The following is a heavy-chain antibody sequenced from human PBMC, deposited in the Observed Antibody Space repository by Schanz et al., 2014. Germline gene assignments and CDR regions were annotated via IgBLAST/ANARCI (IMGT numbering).Heavy chain of an antibody. CDR3: VRDTDYHFDD. CDR2: ISSSGTSI. D-gene: IGHD4-17*01. CDR1: EFSFSSFG. V-gene: IGHV3-48*04. J-gene: IGHJ4*02. Sequence: VQLVESGGGLVQPGGSLRLSCAASEFSFSSFGMNWVRQTPGKGLEWVSFISSSGTSIYYADSVKGRFTISRDNAKNTLYLQMNSLRAEDTAVYYCVRDTDYHFDDWGQGTLVTVSS.